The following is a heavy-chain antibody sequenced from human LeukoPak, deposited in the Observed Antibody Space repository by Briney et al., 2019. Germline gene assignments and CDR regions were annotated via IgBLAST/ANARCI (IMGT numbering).Heavy chain of an antibody. J-gene: IGHJ4*02. D-gene: IGHD4-17*01. Sequence: GGSLRLSCAASAFTFSSYWMSWVRQAPGKGLEWVANIKQDESEKYYVDSVKGRFTISRDNAKNSLYLQINSLRAEDTAVYYCARGNDYGDHVGIYFDYWGQGTLVIVSS. V-gene: IGHV3-7*03. CDR2: IKQDESEK. CDR3: ARGNDYGDHVGIYFDY. CDR1: AFTFSSYW.